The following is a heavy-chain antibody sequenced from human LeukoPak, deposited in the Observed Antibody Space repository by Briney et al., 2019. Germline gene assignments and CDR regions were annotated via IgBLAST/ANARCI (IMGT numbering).Heavy chain of an antibody. V-gene: IGHV3-9*01. CDR2: ISWNSGSI. D-gene: IGHD4-17*01. CDR1: GFTFDDYA. Sequence: GGSLRPSCAASGFTFDDYAMHWVRQAPGKGLEWVSGISWNSGSIGYADSVKGRFTISRDNAKNSLYLQMNSLRAEDTALYYCAKDAHYGDYGGYFDYWGQGTLVTVSS. CDR3: AKDAHYGDYGGYFDY. J-gene: IGHJ4*02.